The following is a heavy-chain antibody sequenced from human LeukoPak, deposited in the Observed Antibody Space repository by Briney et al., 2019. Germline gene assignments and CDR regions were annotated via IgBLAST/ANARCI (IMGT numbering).Heavy chain of an antibody. CDR2: IYTSGST. Sequence: SETLSLTCTVSGGSISGYYWNWIRQPAGKGLEWIGRIYTSGSTRYNPSLESRVTMSVDTSKNQFSLDLTSVTAADTAVYYCARVDTNYFDYWGQGTLVTVSS. J-gene: IGHJ4*02. D-gene: IGHD3/OR15-3a*01. CDR3: ARVDTNYFDY. CDR1: GGSISGYY. V-gene: IGHV4-4*07.